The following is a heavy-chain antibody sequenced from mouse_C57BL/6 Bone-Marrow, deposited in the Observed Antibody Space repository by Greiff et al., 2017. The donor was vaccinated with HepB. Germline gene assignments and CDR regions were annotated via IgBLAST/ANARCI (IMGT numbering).Heavy chain of an antibody. CDR1: EYEFPSHD. CDR2: INSDGGST. CDR3: ARQGSTLYWYFDV. V-gene: IGHV5-2*01. Sequence: EVKLVESGGGLVQPGESLKLSCESNEYEFPSHDMSWVRKTPEKRLELVAAINSDGGSTYYPDTMERRFIISRDNTKKTLYLQMRSLRSEDTALYYCARQGSTLYWYFDVWGTGTTVTVSS. D-gene: IGHD1-3*01. J-gene: IGHJ1*03.